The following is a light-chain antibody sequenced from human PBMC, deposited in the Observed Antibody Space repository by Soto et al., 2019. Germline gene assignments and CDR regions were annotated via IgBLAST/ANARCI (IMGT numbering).Light chain of an antibody. V-gene: IGKV3-15*01. J-gene: IGKJ5*01. CDR1: QSVSSN. CDR3: QQYNNWPPAT. Sequence: EIVMTHSPATLSVSPGERATLSCRASQSVSSNLAWYQQKPGQAPRLLIYGASTGATGIPARFSGSGSGTEFTLTISSLQSEDFAVYYCQQYNNWPPATFGQGTRLEIK. CDR2: GAS.